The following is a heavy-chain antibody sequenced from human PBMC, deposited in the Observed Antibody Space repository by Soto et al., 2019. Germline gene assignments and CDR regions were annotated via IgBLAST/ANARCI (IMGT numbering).Heavy chain of an antibody. D-gene: IGHD2-2*02. CDR3: TTGDCSSTSCYTYYLDW. Sequence: QLVESGGGLVSPGGSLRLSCAASGFIFNKSWMNWVRQAPGRGLEWVGRIKSKADGGTTDYASPVEGRFTISRDDSKNTLYMQVNSLKTAEKAVYYCTTGDCSSTSCYTYYLDWWGQGTMVTVSS. CDR1: GFIFNKSW. V-gene: IGHV3-15*07. J-gene: IGHJ4*02. CDR2: IKSKADGGTT.